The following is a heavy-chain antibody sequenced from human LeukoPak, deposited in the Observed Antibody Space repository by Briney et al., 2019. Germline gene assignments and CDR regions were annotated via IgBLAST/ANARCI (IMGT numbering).Heavy chain of an antibody. CDR2: IYSSGST. D-gene: IGHD1-26*01. J-gene: IGHJ4*02. CDR1: GASVSGSPYY. Sequence: SSETLSLTCTVSGASVSGSPYYWGWIRQPPGKGLEWIGSIYSSGSTYYNASLQSRVTISIETSKNQISLRLNSVTAADTAIYYCAKSGGYGLIDYWGQGTLVTASS. CDR3: AKSGGYGLIDY. V-gene: IGHV4-39*01.